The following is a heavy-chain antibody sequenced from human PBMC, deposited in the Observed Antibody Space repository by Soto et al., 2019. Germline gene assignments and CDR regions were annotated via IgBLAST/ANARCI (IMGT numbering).Heavy chain of an antibody. D-gene: IGHD3-22*01. CDR3: ARGDTYYYDSSGSRPGY. V-gene: IGHV3-48*03. CDR1: GFTFSSYE. J-gene: IGHJ4*02. CDR2: ISSSGSTI. Sequence: GGSLRLSCSASGFTFSSYEMNWVRQAPWKGLEWVSYISSSGSTIYYADSVKGRFTISRDNAKNSLYLQMNSLRAEDTAVYYCARGDTYYYDSSGSRPGYWGQGTLVTVSS.